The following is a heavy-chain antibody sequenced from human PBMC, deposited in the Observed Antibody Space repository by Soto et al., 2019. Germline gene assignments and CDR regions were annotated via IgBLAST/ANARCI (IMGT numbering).Heavy chain of an antibody. CDR1: ICSFSRYG. Sequence: ASVNVSCKASICSFSRYGVTLVRQAPGHGIEWMGRIIPIPGIKNYAQKFQVRVRITVDASTSTISMEMCGLRSEDTAVYYCAMAGSTHINRGGFDIWGQGTTVTVS. CDR2: IIPIPGIK. D-gene: IGHD2-15*01. CDR3: AMAGSTHINRGGFDI. V-gene: IGHV1-69*04. J-gene: IGHJ3*02.